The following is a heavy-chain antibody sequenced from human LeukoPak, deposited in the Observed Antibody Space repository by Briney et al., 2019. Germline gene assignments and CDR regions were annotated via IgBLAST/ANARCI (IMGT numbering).Heavy chain of an antibody. Sequence: SVKVSCKASGYTFTSYGISWVRQAPGQGLEWMGRIIPILGIANYAQKFQGRVTITADKSTSTAYMELSSLRSEDTAVYYCARTYYYDSSGDAAWGQGTLVTVSS. CDR1: GYTFTSYG. J-gene: IGHJ4*02. CDR3: ARTYYYDSSGDAA. V-gene: IGHV1-69*04. CDR2: IIPILGIA. D-gene: IGHD3-22*01.